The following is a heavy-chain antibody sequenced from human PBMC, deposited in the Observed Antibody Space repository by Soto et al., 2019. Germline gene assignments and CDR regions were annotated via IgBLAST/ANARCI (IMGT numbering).Heavy chain of an antibody. V-gene: IGHV4-34*01. D-gene: IGHD3-3*01. CDR3: ASLNGGRFLDKGDY. J-gene: IGHJ4*02. CDR1: NGSFMGYY. Sequence: QVQLHQWGAGLLKPSETLSLTCGVYNGSFMGYYWTWVRQPPGKGLEWIGEINHFGSPNYNPSLKSRVAVSIDTSKHQFSLSLRSLTAADTAVYYCASLNGGRFLDKGDYWGQGILVTVSS. CDR2: INHFGSP.